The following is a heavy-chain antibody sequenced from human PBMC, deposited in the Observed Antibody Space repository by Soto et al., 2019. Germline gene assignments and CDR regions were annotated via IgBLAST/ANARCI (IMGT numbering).Heavy chain of an antibody. Sequence: GGSLRLSCAASGFTFSSYWMSWVRQAPGKGLEWVANIKQDGSEKYYVDYVEGRFTISRDNAKNSLYLQMNSLRAEDTAVYYCARDTYYYGSEFDYWGQGTLVTVSS. CDR1: GFTFSSYW. D-gene: IGHD3-10*01. V-gene: IGHV3-7*01. J-gene: IGHJ4*02. CDR3: ARDTYYYGSEFDY. CDR2: IKQDGSEK.